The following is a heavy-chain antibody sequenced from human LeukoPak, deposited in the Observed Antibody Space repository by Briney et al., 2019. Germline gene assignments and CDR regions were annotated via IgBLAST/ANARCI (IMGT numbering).Heavy chain of an antibody. Sequence: HGGSLTLSCAASGFTYDDYDMSWVPQAPRKGLEWVSGINWNGGSTGYADSVKGRFTISRDNAKNSLYLQMNSLRAEDTALYYCARGLGEWELLYYFDYWGQGTLVTVSS. CDR3: ARGLGEWELLYYFDY. J-gene: IGHJ4*02. CDR1: GFTYDDYD. D-gene: IGHD1-26*01. V-gene: IGHV3-20*04. CDR2: INWNGGST.